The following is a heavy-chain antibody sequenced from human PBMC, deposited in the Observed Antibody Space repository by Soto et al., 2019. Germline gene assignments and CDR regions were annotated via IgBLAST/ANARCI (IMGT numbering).Heavy chain of an antibody. D-gene: IGHD3-10*01. CDR1: GFTFSSYA. Sequence: QVQLVESGGGVVQTGRSLRLSCAASGFTFSSYAMHWVRQAPGKGLEWVAVISYDGGNKYYADSVKGRFTISRDNSKNTLFLQINSLRADDTAVYYCARPDYGSGSYPDYWGQGTLVTVSS. J-gene: IGHJ4*02. V-gene: IGHV3-30-3*01. CDR2: ISYDGGNK. CDR3: ARPDYGSGSYPDY.